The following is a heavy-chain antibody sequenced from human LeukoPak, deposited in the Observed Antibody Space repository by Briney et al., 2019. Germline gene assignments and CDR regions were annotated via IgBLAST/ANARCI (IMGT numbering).Heavy chain of an antibody. J-gene: IGHJ6*03. V-gene: IGHV3-13*01. Sequence: QTGGSLRLSCAASGFTFSSFDMHWARQPTGQGLEWVSTIGTASDTYYPGSVEGRFTLSRDNAKNSLYLQMNSLTAGDTAVYYCARGPPRGKYYYMDVWGKGTTVTVSS. CDR1: GFTFSSFD. D-gene: IGHD1-1*01. CDR2: IGTASDT. CDR3: ARGPPRGKYYYMDV.